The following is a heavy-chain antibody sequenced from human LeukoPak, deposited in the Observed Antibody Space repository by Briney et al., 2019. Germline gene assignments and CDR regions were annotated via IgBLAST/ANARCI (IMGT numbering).Heavy chain of an antibody. D-gene: IGHD5-24*01. J-gene: IGHJ4*02. CDR2: IYYSGST. Sequence: SETLSLTCTVSGGSMSSYYWSWIRQPPAKGLEWIGYIYYSGSTKYNPSLKSRVTISVDTSKNQFSLKLSSVTAADTAVYYCARGARAGYNFEPFDYWGRGTLVTVSS. V-gene: IGHV4-59*08. CDR1: GGSMSSYY. CDR3: ARGARAGYNFEPFDY.